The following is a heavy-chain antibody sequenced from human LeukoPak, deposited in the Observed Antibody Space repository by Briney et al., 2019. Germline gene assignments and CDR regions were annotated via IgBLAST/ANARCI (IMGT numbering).Heavy chain of an antibody. CDR3: ARVGCSSTSCSEEDYYYYYGMDV. CDR2: IIPIFGTA. J-gene: IGHJ6*02. D-gene: IGHD2-2*01. CDR1: GGTFSSYA. V-gene: IGHV1-69*13. Sequence: GASVNVSCKASGGTFSSYAISWVRQAPGQGLEWMGGIIPIFGTANYAQKFQGRVTITADESTSTAYMELSSLRSEDTAVYYCARVGCSSTSCSEEDYYYYYGMDVWGQGTTVTVSS.